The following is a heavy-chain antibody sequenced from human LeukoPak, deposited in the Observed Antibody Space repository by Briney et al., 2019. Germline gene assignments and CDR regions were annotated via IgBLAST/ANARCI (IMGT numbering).Heavy chain of an antibody. CDR3: ARRDFWSGYSFDY. V-gene: IGHV5-51*01. CDR1: GYSFTSYW. J-gene: IGHJ4*02. Sequence: GESLKISCKGSGYSFTSYWIGWARQMPGKGLEWMGIIYPGDSDTRYSTSFQGQVTISADKSISTAYLQWSSLKASDTAMYYCARRDFWSGYSFDYWGQGTLVTVSS. CDR2: IYPGDSDT. D-gene: IGHD3-3*01.